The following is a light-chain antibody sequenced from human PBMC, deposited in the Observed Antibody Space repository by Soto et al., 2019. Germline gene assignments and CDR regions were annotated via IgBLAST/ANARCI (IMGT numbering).Light chain of an antibody. V-gene: IGKV3-11*01. J-gene: IGKJ4*01. CDR2: DAF. Sequence: EIVLTQSPATLSLSPGERATLSCRASQSASSYLAWYQQKPGQAPRLLIYDAFNRATGIPARFSGSGSGTDFTLTISSLEPEDFAVYYCQQRSNWPLTFGGGTKVEIK. CDR1: QSASSY. CDR3: QQRSNWPLT.